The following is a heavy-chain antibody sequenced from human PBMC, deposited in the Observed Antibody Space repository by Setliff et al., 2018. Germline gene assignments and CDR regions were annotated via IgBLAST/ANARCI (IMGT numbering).Heavy chain of an antibody. CDR2: INWDGRRT. J-gene: IGHJ6*03. D-gene: IGHD3-22*01. CDR1: GFTFHGHG. V-gene: IGHV3-20*04. CDR3: AKRDYYDSSGYLLPYMDV. Sequence: GVSLRLSCAASGFTFHGHGMNWVRQAPGKGLEWVSTINWDGRRTGYTDSVKGRFTISRDNAKNSLYLQMNSLRAEDTAVYYCAKRDYYDSSGYLLPYMDVWGKGTTVTVSS.